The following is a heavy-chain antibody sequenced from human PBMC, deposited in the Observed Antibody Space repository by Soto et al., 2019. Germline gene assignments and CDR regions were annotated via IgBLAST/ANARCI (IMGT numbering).Heavy chain of an antibody. J-gene: IGHJ4*02. CDR1: CGKIRGLC. Sequence: TVSCGKIRGLCWSRIRKHPGKGLEWIGYIYYSGSTNYNPSLKSRVTISVDTSKNQFSLKLSSVTAADTAVYYCASTYCSGGSCQTDYWGQGTLVTVSS. CDR2: IYYSGST. D-gene: IGHD2-15*01. CDR3: ASTYCSGGSCQTDY. V-gene: IGHV4-59*08.